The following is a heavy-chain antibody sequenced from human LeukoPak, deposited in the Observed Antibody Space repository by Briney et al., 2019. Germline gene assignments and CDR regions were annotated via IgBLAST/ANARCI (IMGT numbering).Heavy chain of an antibody. CDR2: SDDSGST. J-gene: IGHJ4*02. D-gene: IGHD3-3*01. V-gene: IGHV4-34*01. Sequence: SETLSLTCAVNGGSSSGYYWSWIRQPPGKGLGWIGESDDSGSTNYNPSLKSRVTISVDTSKKQLSLKLSSVTAADTAMYYCAIYCDFWRGKDYWGQGILVTVSS. CDR1: GGSSSGYY. CDR3: AIYCDFWRGKDY.